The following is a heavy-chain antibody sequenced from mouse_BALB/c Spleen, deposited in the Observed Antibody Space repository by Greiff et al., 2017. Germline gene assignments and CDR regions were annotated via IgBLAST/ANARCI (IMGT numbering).Heavy chain of an antibody. CDR3: ARYDDGYSYAMDY. Sequence: VQLQQSGPGLVKPSQSLSLTCTVTGYSITSDYAWNWIRQFPGNKLEWMGYISYSGSTSYNPSLKSRISITRDTSKNQFFLQLNSVTTEDTATYYCARYDDGYSYAMDYWGQGTSVTVSS. V-gene: IGHV3-2*02. D-gene: IGHD2-3*01. J-gene: IGHJ4*01. CDR1: GYSITSDYA. CDR2: ISYSGST.